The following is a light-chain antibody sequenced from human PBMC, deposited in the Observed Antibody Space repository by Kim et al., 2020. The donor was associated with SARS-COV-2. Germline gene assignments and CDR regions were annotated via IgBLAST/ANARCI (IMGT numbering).Light chain of an antibody. J-gene: IGLJ2*01. CDR2: VDS. CDR1: RSNVGAGYD. CDR3: QTYDRSLSGVV. Sequence: RGTMSCPGGRSNVGAGYDVHWYQQVPGTAPQLLIFVDSNRPSGVPDRFSASKSDTSASLAITGLQAEDEAVYYCQTYDRSLSGVVFGGGTQLTVL. V-gene: IGLV1-40*01.